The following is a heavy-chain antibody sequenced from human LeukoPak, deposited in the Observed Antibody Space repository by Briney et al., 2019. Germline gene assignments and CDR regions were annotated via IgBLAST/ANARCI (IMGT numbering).Heavy chain of an antibody. CDR1: GGSISSSNW. CDR3: ARGRTYYDFWSGYQSQFDP. D-gene: IGHD3-3*01. CDR2: IYHSGST. V-gene: IGHV4-4*02. J-gene: IGHJ5*02. Sequence: PSGTLSLTCAVSGGSISSSNWWSWVRQPPGKGLEWIGEIYHSGSTNYNPSLKSRVTISVDTSKNQFSLKLSSVTAADTAVYYCARGRTYYDFWSGYQSQFDPWGQGTLVTVSS.